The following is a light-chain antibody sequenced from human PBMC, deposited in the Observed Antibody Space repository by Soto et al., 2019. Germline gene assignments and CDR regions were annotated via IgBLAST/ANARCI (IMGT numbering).Light chain of an antibody. Sequence: IQMTQSPSSLSASVGDRVTITCQASQDISNYLNWYQQKPRKAPKLLIYDASNLQRGAPSRFSGAGSGTVFAFTISSLRPEDLATYYCQHYQNGPTTYTFGQGTKLEIK. J-gene: IGKJ2*01. CDR2: DAS. V-gene: IGKV1-33*01. CDR3: QHYQNGPTTYT. CDR1: QDISNY.